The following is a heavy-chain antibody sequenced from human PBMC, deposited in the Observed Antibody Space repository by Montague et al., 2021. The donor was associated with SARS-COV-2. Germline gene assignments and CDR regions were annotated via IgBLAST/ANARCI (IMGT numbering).Heavy chain of an antibody. J-gene: IGHJ6*02. V-gene: IGHV3-33*01. Sequence: SLRLSCAASGFTFSSYGMHWVRRAPGKGLEWVADIWYAGSNKYYADSVKGRFTISRDTSNNTLYLQINSLRAEDTAVYYCARILSYYYGMDVWGQGTTVTVSS. CDR1: GFTFSSYG. CDR3: ARILSYYYGMDV. D-gene: IGHD2-15*01. CDR2: IWYAGSNK.